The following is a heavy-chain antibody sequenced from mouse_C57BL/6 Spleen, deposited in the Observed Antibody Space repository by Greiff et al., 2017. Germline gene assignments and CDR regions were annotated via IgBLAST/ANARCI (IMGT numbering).Heavy chain of an antibody. J-gene: IGHJ1*03. CDR2: IDPSDSYT. CDR1: GYTFTSYW. V-gene: IGHV1-50*01. Sequence: QVQLQQPGAELVKPGASVKLSCKASGYTFTSYWMQWVKQRPGQGLEWIGEIDPSDSYTNYNQKFKGKATLTVDTSSRTAYMQLSSLTSEDSAVYYCARRKEDLGYFDVWGTGTTVTVSS. CDR3: ARRKEDLGYFDV.